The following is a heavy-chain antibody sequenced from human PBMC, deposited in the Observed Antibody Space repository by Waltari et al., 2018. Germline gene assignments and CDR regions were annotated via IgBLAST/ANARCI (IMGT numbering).Heavy chain of an antibody. J-gene: IGHJ6*04. CDR1: GGAFSGSY. CDR2: INHNASP. CDR3: ARGWLQVAPPVYYYMDV. D-gene: IGHD3-16*01. V-gene: IGHV4-34*01. Sequence: QLQLQQWGTRLVKPSGTLSLTCAVSGGAFSGSYWSWIRQVPGKGLEWLGEINHNASPDYNPSLKSRLTIAIDTVKSQFSLRLDSVTATDTGVYYCARGWLQVAPPVYYYMDVWDKGTAVTVSS.